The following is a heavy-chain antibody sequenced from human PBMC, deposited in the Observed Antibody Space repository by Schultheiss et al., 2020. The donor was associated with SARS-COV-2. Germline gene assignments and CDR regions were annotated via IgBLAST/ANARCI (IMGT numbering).Heavy chain of an antibody. Sequence: SVKVSCKASGGTFSSYAISWVRQAPGQGLEWMGGIIPIFGTANYAQKFQGRVTITADKSTSTAYMELSSLRSDDTAVYYCARDGGYSYGRNFDYWGQGTLVTVSS. J-gene: IGHJ4*02. CDR1: GGTFSSYA. V-gene: IGHV1-69*06. CDR2: IIPIFGTA. D-gene: IGHD5-18*01. CDR3: ARDGGYSYGRNFDY.